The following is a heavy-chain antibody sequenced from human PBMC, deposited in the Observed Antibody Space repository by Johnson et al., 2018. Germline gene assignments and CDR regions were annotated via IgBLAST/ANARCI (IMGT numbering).Heavy chain of an antibody. CDR2: IRSKANSYAT. V-gene: IGHV3-73*01. CDR1: GLIFSGST. CDR3: TRHRSGNGDAFDI. Sequence: VQLVQSGGGVVQPGRSLRLSCAASGLIFSGSTMHWVRQASGKGLEWVGRIRSKANSYATAYAASVKGRFTISRVYSKNTAYLQRNTLKTEDAAVYYCTRHRSGNGDAFDIWGQGTMVTVSS. J-gene: IGHJ3*02. D-gene: IGHD1-26*01.